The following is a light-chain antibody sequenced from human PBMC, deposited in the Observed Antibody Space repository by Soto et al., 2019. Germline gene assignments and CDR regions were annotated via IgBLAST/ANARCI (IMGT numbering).Light chain of an antibody. CDR3: QVWDNGSDHYV. V-gene: IGLV3-21*02. CDR1: NIGSKS. Sequence: SYELTQPPSVSVAPGQTAGIACGGDNIGSKSVHWYQQKPGQAPVLVVFDDTDRPSGIPERFSGSNSGNTATLTISRVEVGDEADYYCQVWDNGSDHYVFGVGTKVTVL. CDR2: DDT. J-gene: IGLJ1*01.